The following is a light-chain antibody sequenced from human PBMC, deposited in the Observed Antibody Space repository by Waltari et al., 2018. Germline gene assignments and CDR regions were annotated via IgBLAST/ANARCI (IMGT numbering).Light chain of an antibody. J-gene: IGKJ1*01. CDR3: LQDYNYPPT. CDR1: QGIRNE. Sequence: AIQMPQAPSSLSASVGDRVTITCRASQGIRNELGWDPQKPGKATNLLNYAASSLQSGVPSRFSGSGSGTDFTLTISSLQPENFATYYCLQDYNYPPTFGQGTKVEIK. V-gene: IGKV1-6*01. CDR2: AAS.